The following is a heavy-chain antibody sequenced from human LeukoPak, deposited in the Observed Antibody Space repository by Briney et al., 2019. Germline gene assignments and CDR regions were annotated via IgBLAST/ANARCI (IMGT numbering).Heavy chain of an antibody. CDR2: ISAYNGNT. J-gene: IGHJ4*02. Sequence: ASVKVSCKASGYTFTSYGISWVRQAPGQGLEWMGWISAYNGNTNYAQKLQGRVTTTTDTSTSTAYMELRRLRSDDTAVYYCARRRQYYDFWSDYWGQGTLVTVSS. CDR1: GYTFTSYG. D-gene: IGHD3-3*01. CDR3: ARRRQYYDFWSDY. V-gene: IGHV1-18*01.